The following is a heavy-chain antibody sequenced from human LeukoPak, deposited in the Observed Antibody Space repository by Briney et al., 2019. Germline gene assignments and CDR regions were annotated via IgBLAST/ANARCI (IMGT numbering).Heavy chain of an antibody. CDR3: AKDLMFGPDY. J-gene: IGHJ4*02. CDR2: IRYDGNPT. V-gene: IGHV3-30*02. CDR1: GFTFSSYG. D-gene: IGHD3-3*02. Sequence: GGSLRLSCAASGFTFSSYGMHWVRQAPGKGLEWATFIRYDGNPTYSADSVKGRFTISRDNSKNTVYIQMNSLRAEDTAVYYCAKDLMFGPDYWGQGTLVTVSS.